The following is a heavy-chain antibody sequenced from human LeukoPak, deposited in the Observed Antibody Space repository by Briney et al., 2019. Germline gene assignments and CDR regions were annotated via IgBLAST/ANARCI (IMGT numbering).Heavy chain of an antibody. CDR1: GFTFSSYS. V-gene: IGHV3-48*01. CDR2: ISSSSSTI. Sequence: PGGSLRLSCAASGFTFSSYSMNWVRQVPGKGLEWVSYISSSSSTIYYADSVKGRFTISRDNAKNSLYLQMNSLRAEDTAVYYCAREGGLNFDYWGQGTLVTVSS. CDR3: AREGGLNFDY. D-gene: IGHD3/OR15-3a*01. J-gene: IGHJ4*02.